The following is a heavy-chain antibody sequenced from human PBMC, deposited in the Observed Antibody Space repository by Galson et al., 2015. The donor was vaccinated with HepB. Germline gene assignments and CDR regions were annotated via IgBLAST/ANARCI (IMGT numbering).Heavy chain of an antibody. CDR2: IATSSSYT. CDR1: GFSFSDHY. Sequence: SLRLSCAASGFSFSDHYMSWIRQAPGKGLEWVSYIATSSSYTDYADSVKGRFTISRDNAKSSLYLQMNSLRAEDTAVYYCARGHYGMDVWGQGTTVTVSS. J-gene: IGHJ6*02. CDR3: ARGHYGMDV. V-gene: IGHV3-11*06.